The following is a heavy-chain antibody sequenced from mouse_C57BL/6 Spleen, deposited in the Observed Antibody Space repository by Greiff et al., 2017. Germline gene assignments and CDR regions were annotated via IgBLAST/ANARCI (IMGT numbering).Heavy chain of an antibody. D-gene: IGHD2-4*01. CDR1: GYAFSSYW. J-gene: IGHJ2*01. CDR3: ARQLYDYDVDY. CDR2: IYPGDGDT. V-gene: IGHV1-80*01. Sequence: VKLVESGAELVKPGASVKISCKASGYAFSSYWMNWVKQRPGKGLEWIGQIYPGDGDTNYNGKFKGKATLTADKSSSTAYMQLSSLTSEDSAVYFCARQLYDYDVDYWGQGTTLTVSS.